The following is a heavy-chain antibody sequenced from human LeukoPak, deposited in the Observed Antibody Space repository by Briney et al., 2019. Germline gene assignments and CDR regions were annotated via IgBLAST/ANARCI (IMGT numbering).Heavy chain of an antibody. CDR2: IIPIFGTA. CDR3: ARDGDYYDSSGYYSDY. V-gene: IGHV1-69*13. CDR1: GGTFSSYA. Sequence: SVNVSCKASGGTFSSYAISWVRQAPGQGLEWMGGIIPIFGTANYAQKFQGRVTITADESTSTAYMELSSLRSEDTAVYYCARDGDYYDSSGYYSDYWGQGTLVTVSS. D-gene: IGHD3-22*01. J-gene: IGHJ4*02.